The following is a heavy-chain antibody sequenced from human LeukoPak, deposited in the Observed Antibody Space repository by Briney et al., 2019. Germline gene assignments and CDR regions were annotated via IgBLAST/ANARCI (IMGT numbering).Heavy chain of an antibody. CDR3: ARTMGVYYDNSGSPDY. V-gene: IGHV4-61*01. J-gene: IGHJ4*02. CDR1: GGSVSSGSYY. CDR2: IYYSGST. D-gene: IGHD3-22*01. Sequence: SETLSLTCTVSGGSVSSGSYYWSWIRQPPGKGLEWIGYIYYSGSTNYNPSLKSRVTISVDTSKNQFSLKLSSVTAADTAVYYCARTMGVYYDNSGSPDYWGQGTLVTVSS.